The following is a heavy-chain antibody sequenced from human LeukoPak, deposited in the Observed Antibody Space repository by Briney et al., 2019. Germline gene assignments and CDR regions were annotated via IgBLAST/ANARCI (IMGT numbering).Heavy chain of an antibody. J-gene: IGHJ4*02. Sequence: PSETLSLTCTVSGGSMRSYFWSWIRQPAGKGLEWIGRIYSSGNTNYNPSLKSRVTMSVDTSKNQFPLKLTSVTAADTAFYYCAREGPYSGRWYYFDYWGQGILVTVSS. CDR3: AREGPYSGRWYYFDY. CDR1: GGSMRSYF. V-gene: IGHV4-4*07. CDR2: IYSSGNT. D-gene: IGHD6-13*01.